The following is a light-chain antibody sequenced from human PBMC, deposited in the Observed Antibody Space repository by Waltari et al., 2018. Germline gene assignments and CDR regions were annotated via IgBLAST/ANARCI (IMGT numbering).Light chain of an antibody. CDR3: SSYTSSSSL. CDR1: SSDVGGYNY. Sequence: QSALTQPASVSGSPGQSITISCTGTSSDVGGYNYVSWYQQHPGIAPKLMIYDVSKRPSGVSNRFSGSKSGNTASLTISGLQAEDEADYYCSSYTSSSSLIGGGTKLTVL. CDR2: DVS. V-gene: IGLV2-14*01. J-gene: IGLJ2*01.